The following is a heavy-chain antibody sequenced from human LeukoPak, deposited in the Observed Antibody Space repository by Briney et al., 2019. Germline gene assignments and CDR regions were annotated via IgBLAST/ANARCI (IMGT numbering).Heavy chain of an antibody. CDR1: GFTFSSYW. CDR3: ARDHPEYYYDSSGYYYD. V-gene: IGHV3-74*01. Sequence: GGSLRLSCAASGFTFSSYWMHWVRQAPGKGLVWVSRINSDGSSTSYADSVKGRFTISRDNAKNTLYLQMNSLRAEDTAVYYCARDHPEYYYDSSGYYYDWSQGTLVTVSS. J-gene: IGHJ4*02. CDR2: INSDGSST. D-gene: IGHD3-22*01.